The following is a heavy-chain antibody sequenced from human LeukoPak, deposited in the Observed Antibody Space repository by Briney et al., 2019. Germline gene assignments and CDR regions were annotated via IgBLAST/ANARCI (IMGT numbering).Heavy chain of an antibody. D-gene: IGHD6-19*01. J-gene: IGHJ4*02. Sequence: SETLSLTCAVYGGSFSGYYWSWIRQPPGKGLEWIGEINHSGSTNYNPPLKSRVTISVDTSKNQFSLKLSSVTAADTAVYYCARGGWSPLYYFDYWGQGTLVTVSS. CDR3: ARGGWSPLYYFDY. CDR2: INHSGST. CDR1: GGSFSGYY. V-gene: IGHV4-34*01.